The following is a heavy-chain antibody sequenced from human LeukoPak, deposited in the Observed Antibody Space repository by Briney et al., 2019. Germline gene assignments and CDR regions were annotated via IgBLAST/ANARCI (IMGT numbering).Heavy chain of an antibody. CDR1: GYHFTGYH. D-gene: IGHD5/OR15-5a*01. J-gene: IGHJ5*02. CDR2: ISTDRGDA. Sequence: ASVKVSCTASGYHFTGYHVHWVRQAPGQGLEWMGRISTDRGDANIAQKFQGRVTMTRDTSINTAYMELSRLTSDDTAVYYCAGLGSTVEGRIDPWGQGTPVTVSS. CDR3: AGLGSTVEGRIDP. V-gene: IGHV1-2*02.